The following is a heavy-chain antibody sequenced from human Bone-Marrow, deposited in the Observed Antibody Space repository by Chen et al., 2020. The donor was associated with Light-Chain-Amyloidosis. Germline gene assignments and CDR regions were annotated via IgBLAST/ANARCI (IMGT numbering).Heavy chain of an antibody. J-gene: IGHJ6*02. V-gene: IGHV4-34*01. CDR3: ARGVEDGYCSGGSCYHLNYYYYGMDV. CDR1: GGSFSGYY. Sequence: QVQLQQWGAGLLKHSETLSLTCAVYGGSFSGYYWSWIRQPPGKGLEWIGEINHSGSTNYNPSLKGRVTISVDTSKNQFSLKLGSVTAADTAVYYCARGVEDGYCSGGSCYHLNYYYYGMDVWGQGTTVTVSS. D-gene: IGHD2-15*01. CDR2: INHSGST.